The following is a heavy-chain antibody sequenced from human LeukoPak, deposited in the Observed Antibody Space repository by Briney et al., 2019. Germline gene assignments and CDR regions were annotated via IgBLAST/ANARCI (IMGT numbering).Heavy chain of an antibody. V-gene: IGHV1-69*05. CDR2: IIPIFGTA. D-gene: IGHD3-10*01. J-gene: IGHJ4*02. Sequence: SVKVSCKASGYTFTSYGISWVRQAPGQGLEWMGGIIPIFGTANYAQKFQGRVTMTRDTSTSTVYMELSSLRSEDTAVYYCARVPGDYGSGSYYRDWGQGTLVTVSS. CDR3: ARVPGDYGSGSYYRD. CDR1: GYTFTSYG.